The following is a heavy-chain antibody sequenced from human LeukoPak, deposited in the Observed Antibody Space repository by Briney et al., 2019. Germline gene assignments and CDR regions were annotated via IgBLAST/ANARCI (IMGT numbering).Heavy chain of an antibody. Sequence: SETLSLTCTVSGGSIRSNYYWSWIRQPPGKGLEWIGYIYYSGSTNYNPSLKSRVTISVDTSKNQFSLKLSSVTAADTAVYYCARSQNYYDSSPFDYWGQGTLVTVSS. V-gene: IGHV4-59*01. CDR1: GGSIRSNYY. J-gene: IGHJ4*02. CDR2: IYYSGST. D-gene: IGHD3-22*01. CDR3: ARSQNYYDSSPFDY.